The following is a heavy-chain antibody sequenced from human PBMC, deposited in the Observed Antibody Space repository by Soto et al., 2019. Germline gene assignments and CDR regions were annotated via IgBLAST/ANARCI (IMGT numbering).Heavy chain of an antibody. CDR2: IYWDDDK. CDR3: AHRVLRTVFGLVTTTATYFDF. CDR1: GFSLTTSGVG. J-gene: IGHJ4*02. D-gene: IGHD3-3*01. Sequence: QITLNESGPTQVKPRQTLTLTCTFSGFSLTTSGVGVGWIRQSPGKAPEWLALIYWDDDKRYSPSLKSRLTITKDTAKSQVVLTMADLAPADTATYYCAHRVLRTVFGLVTTTATYFDFWGQGTPVAVSS. V-gene: IGHV2-5*02.